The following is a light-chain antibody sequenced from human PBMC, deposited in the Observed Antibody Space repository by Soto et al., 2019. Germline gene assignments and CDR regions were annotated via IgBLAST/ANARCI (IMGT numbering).Light chain of an antibody. Sequence: EIVLTQSPGTLSLSPGERATLSCRASQSVSSSYLAWYQQKPGQAPRLLIYGASSRATGIPDRFSGSGSVTDFTLTISRLEPEAFAVYYCQQYGSSLFTFGPGTKVYIK. CDR2: GAS. CDR3: QQYGSSLFT. V-gene: IGKV3-20*01. CDR1: QSVSSSY. J-gene: IGKJ3*01.